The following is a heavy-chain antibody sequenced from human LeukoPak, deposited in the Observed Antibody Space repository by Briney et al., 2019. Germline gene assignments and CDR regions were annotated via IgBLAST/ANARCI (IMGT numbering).Heavy chain of an antibody. CDR1: GFTFSDYS. J-gene: IGHJ4*02. CDR2: ISGSGGYT. Sequence: HPGGSLRLSCAASGFTFSDYSMAWVRQAPGRGLEWVSVISGSGGYTVYADSVKGRFTISRDNSEKTLYMQMNSLRAEDTAVYHCARERDRGTEVAEHFDHWGQGTLVSVCS. D-gene: IGHD6-19*01. CDR3: ARERDRGTEVAEHFDH. V-gene: IGHV3-23*01.